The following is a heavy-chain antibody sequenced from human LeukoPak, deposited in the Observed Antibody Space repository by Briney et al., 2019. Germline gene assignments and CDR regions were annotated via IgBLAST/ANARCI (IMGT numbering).Heavy chain of an antibody. CDR2: IWYDGSNK. CDR1: GFTFSSYG. D-gene: IGHD2-2*01. J-gene: IGHJ6*02. CDR3: ARGRSTSRRGYYYYGMDV. V-gene: IGHV3-33*01. Sequence: GGSLRLSCAASGFTFSSYGMHWVRQAPGKGLEWVAVIWYDGSNKYYADSVKGRFTISRDNSKNTLYLQMNSPRAEDTAVYYCARGRSTSRRGYYYYGMDVWGQGTTVTVSS.